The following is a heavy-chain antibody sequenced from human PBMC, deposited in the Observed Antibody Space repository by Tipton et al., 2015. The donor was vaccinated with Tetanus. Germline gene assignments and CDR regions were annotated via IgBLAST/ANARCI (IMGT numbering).Heavy chain of an antibody. CDR3: ATCRVEHFDSEAHYFVYCVHV. D-gene: IGHD3-10*01. V-gene: IGHV1-18*01. CDR2: ISADNGKT. J-gene: IGHJ6*04. Sequence: QLVQSGGEIKRPGDSVRVSCEASGYTLTSHGVSWVRQAPGGGLQWLGWISADNGKTNYAADVQGRVSLTTDTSRGTAYFELRRLTSDERGSDYCATCRVEHFDSEAHYFVYCVHVWSAGATLAVAS. CDR1: GYTLTSHG.